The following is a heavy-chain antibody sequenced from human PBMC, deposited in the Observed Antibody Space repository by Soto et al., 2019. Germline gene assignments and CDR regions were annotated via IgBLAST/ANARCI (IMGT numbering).Heavy chain of an antibody. CDR2: IFSSGNT. J-gene: IGHJ6*02. CDR3: ARIGYCSGGSCYHYYYYYGMDV. D-gene: IGHD2-15*01. Sequence: PSETLSLTCTVSGASISPYYWTWIRQPPGKGLEWIGYIFSSGNTNYNPSLKSRVTISVDTSKYQFSLKLSSVTAADTAVYYCARIGYCSGGSCYHYYYYYGMDVWGQGTTVTVSS. V-gene: IGHV4-59*01. CDR1: GASISPYY.